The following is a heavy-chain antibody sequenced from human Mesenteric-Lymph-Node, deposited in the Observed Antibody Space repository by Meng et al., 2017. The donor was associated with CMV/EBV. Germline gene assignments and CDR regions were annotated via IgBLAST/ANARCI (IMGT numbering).Heavy chain of an antibody. CDR1: GFTFNKYE. CDR3: AKAAYASGTFYFDD. V-gene: IGHV3-23*01. D-gene: IGHD3-10*01. CDR2: INSSSNIV. J-gene: IGHJ4*02. Sequence: GESLKISCAASGFTFNKYEMNWIRQAPGKGPEWVSHINSSSNIVHYADSVRGRFTISRDNSKNTLYLQMNSLRAEDTAVYYCAKAAYASGTFYFDDWGQGTLVTVSS.